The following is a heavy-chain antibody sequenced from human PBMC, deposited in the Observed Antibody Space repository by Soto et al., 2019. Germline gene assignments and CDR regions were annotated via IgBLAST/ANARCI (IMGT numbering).Heavy chain of an antibody. CDR3: ARGSGGWYLNFAY. Sequence: QVQLVQSGAEVKKPGASVKVSCKAPGYTFTGYDMHWVRQAPGQGLEWIGWINPNSGGTNYAQKFQGWGTMNRDTSISTGYMELSSLRSADTAVYYCARGSGGWYLNFAYWGQGSLVTFSS. CDR2: INPNSGGT. D-gene: IGHD2-15*01. V-gene: IGHV1-2*04. CDR1: GYTFTGYD. J-gene: IGHJ4*02.